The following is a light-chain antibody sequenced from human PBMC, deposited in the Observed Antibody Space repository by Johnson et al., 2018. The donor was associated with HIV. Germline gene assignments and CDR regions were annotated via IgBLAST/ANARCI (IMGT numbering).Light chain of an antibody. CDR1: SSNIGNNY. V-gene: IGLV1-51*02. CDR3: GTWDSSLSAYV. CDR2: ENN. J-gene: IGLJ1*01. Sequence: QSVLTQPPSVSAAPGQKVTISCSGSSSNIGNNYVSWYQQLPGTAPKLLIYENNKRPSGIPDRFSGSKSRTSATLGITGLQTGDEADYYCGTWDSSLSAYVFGPGTKVTIL.